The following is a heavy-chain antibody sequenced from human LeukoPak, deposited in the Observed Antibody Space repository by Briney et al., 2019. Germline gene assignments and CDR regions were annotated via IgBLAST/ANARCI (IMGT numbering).Heavy chain of an antibody. CDR2: ISGSGGST. J-gene: IGHJ4*02. V-gene: IGHV3-23*01. D-gene: IGHD3-22*01. Sequence: GGSLRLSCAASGFTFSSYAISWFRQAPGKGLEWVAAISGSGGSTYYADSVKGRFTISRDNSKNTLYLQMNSLRAEDTAVYYCAKARWGMRSCYYYVFSPVDYWGQGTLVTVSS. CDR1: GFTFSSYA. CDR3: AKARWGMRSCYYYVFSPVDY.